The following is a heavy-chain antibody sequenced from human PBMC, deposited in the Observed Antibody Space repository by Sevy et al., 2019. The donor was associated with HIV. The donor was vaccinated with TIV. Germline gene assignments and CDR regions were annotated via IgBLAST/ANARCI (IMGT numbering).Heavy chain of an antibody. CDR3: AKDLLGDYYDSSGVLDY. J-gene: IGHJ4*02. V-gene: IGHV3-30*18. Sequence: GGSLRLSCAASGFTFSSYGMHWVRRAPGKGLEWVAARSYDGSDKFYADSVKGRFTISRDNSKNTVYLQMNILGPEDAAVYYCAKDLLGDYYDSSGVLDYWGQGTLVTVSS. CDR2: RSYDGSDK. CDR1: GFTFSSYG. D-gene: IGHD3-22*01.